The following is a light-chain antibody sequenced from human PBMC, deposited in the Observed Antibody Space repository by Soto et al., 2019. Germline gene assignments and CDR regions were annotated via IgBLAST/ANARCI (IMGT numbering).Light chain of an antibody. J-gene: IGKJ1*01. Sequence: DIQMTQSPSSLSASVGDRVTITCRASQTISRYLNWYQQRPGKAPNLLIYSASSLQSGVPSRFSGSGSGTDFTLTISSLQPEDFATYYCQQSYSTPPWTFGQGTKVDI. CDR1: QTISRY. CDR3: QQSYSTPPWT. V-gene: IGKV1-39*01. CDR2: SAS.